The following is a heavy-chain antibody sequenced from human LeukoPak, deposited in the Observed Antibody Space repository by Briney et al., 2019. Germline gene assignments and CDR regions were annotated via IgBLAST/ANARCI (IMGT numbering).Heavy chain of an antibody. CDR3: AREPGYSSSFIDY. V-gene: IGHV4-30-2*01. CDR2: IYHSGST. CDR1: GGSISSGGYY. Sequence: SETLSLTCTVSGGSISSGGYYWSWIRQPPGKGLEWIGYIYHSGSTYYNPSLKSRVTISVDRSKNQFSLKLSSVTAADTAVYYCAREPGYSSSFIDYWGQGTLVTVSS. D-gene: IGHD6-13*01. J-gene: IGHJ4*02.